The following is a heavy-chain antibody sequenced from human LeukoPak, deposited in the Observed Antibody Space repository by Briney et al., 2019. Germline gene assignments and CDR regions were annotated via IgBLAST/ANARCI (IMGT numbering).Heavy chain of an antibody. V-gene: IGHV1-2*02. CDR2: INVNSGGT. D-gene: IGHD2-2*01. J-gene: IGHJ6*03. CDR1: GYTFTDYF. Sequence: ASVKVSCKASGYTFTDYFMHWVRQAPGQGLEWMGWINVNSGGTNYAQKFQGRVIMTRDTSTSTAYMELSRLRSDDTAIYYCARDYCGSSSCNYYYYMDVWGKGTTVTVSS. CDR3: ARDYCGSSSCNYYYYMDV.